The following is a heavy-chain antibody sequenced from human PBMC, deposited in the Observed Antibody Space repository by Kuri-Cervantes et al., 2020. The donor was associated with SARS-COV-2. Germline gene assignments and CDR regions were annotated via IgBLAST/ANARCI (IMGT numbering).Heavy chain of an antibody. V-gene: IGHV3-23*01. Sequence: GGSLRLSCAASGFTFSSYAMSWVRQAPGKGLEWVSAISGSGGSTYYADSVKGRFTISRDNAKNSLYLQMNSLRAEDTAVYYCAKGGSGSYYAFDPWGQGTLVTVYS. CDR2: ISGSGGST. J-gene: IGHJ5*02. CDR1: GFTFSSYA. CDR3: AKGGSGSYYAFDP. D-gene: IGHD3-10*01.